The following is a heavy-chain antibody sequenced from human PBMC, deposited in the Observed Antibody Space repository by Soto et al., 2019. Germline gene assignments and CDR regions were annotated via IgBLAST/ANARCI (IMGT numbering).Heavy chain of an antibody. Sequence: QVQLQESGPGLVKPSQTLSLTCTVSGGSISSGGYYWSWIRQHPGKGLEWIGYIYYSGSTYYNPSLKSRVTISVDTSKNQFSLKLSSVTAADTAVYYGARDVPSELELGGMDVWGQGTTVTVSS. CDR2: IYYSGST. V-gene: IGHV4-31*03. J-gene: IGHJ6*02. CDR3: ARDVPSELELGGMDV. D-gene: IGHD1-7*01. CDR1: GGSISSGGYY.